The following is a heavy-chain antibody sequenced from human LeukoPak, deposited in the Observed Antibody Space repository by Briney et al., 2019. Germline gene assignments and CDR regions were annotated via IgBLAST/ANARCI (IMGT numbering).Heavy chain of an antibody. CDR1: GYSISSGYY. CDR3: ARDFAYYDSSGYSVFDY. D-gene: IGHD3-22*01. V-gene: IGHV4-38-2*02. Sequence: SETLSLTCTVSGYSISSGYYWGWIRQPPGKGLEWIGSIYHSGSTYYNPSLKSRVTISVDTSKNQFSLKLSSVTAADTAVYYCARDFAYYDSSGYSVFDYWGQGTLVTVSS. J-gene: IGHJ4*02. CDR2: IYHSGST.